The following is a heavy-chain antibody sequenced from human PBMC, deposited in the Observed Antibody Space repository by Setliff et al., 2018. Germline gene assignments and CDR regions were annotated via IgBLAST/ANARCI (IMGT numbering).Heavy chain of an antibody. D-gene: IGHD3-22*01. Sequence: PVGSLRLSCEVSGFSFSNYNMNWVRQAPGKGLEWVSYISGSGDRIYYAESVKGRFTISRDNAKNSLYLETNGLRAEDTAIYYCARLDGFVINGYYSTSYYHYMDFWGKGTTVTVSS. CDR2: ISGSGDRI. CDR1: GFSFSNYN. V-gene: IGHV3-48*01. CDR3: ARLDGFVINGYYSTSYYHYMDF. J-gene: IGHJ6*03.